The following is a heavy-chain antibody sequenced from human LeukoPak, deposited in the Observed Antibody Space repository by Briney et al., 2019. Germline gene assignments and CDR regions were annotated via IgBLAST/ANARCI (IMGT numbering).Heavy chain of an antibody. CDR1: GGSTNSYY. J-gene: IGHJ4*02. Sequence: SETLSLTCSVPGGSTNSYYWSWIRQSGGKGLEWIGRIYSSGSTVYNPSLNSRLTMSIDTSKNQFSLTLKSVTATDTAVYYCARVKASSTSWTFDQWGQGALVTVSS. V-gene: IGHV4-4*07. CDR2: IYSSGST. CDR3: ARVKASSTSWTFDQ. D-gene: IGHD2-2*01.